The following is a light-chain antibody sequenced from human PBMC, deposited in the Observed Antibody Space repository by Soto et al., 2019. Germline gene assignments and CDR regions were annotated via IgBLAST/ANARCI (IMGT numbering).Light chain of an antibody. CDR2: KAS. Sequence: DIQMTQSPSTLSASVGDRVTITCRASQSISSWLAWYQQKPGKAPKLLIYKASNFESGVPSSFSGSGSGTECTLTISRLQPDDFATYYCQQYKSYPLTFGPGTKVDIK. V-gene: IGKV1-5*03. CDR1: QSISSW. CDR3: QQYKSYPLT. J-gene: IGKJ3*01.